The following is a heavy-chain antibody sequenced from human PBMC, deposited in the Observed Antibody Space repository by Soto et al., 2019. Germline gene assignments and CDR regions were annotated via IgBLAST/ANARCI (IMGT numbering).Heavy chain of an antibody. CDR3: AREVYDILTGRGMDDFDI. CDR2: IYDSGST. Sequence: PSETLSLTCTVSGGSISSGGYYWSWIRQHPGKGLEWIGYIYDSGSTNYNPSLKSRVTISVDTSKNQFSLKLSSVTAADTAVYYCAREVYDILTGRGMDDFDIWGQGTMVTV. V-gene: IGHV4-61*08. CDR1: GGSISSGGYY. D-gene: IGHD3-9*01. J-gene: IGHJ3*02.